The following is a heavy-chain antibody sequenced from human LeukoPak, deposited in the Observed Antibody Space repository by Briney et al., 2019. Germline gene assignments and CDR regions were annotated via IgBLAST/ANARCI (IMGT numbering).Heavy chain of an antibody. CDR3: ARDKARYCSSTSCHYYYYYGMDV. CDR2: ISSSSSTI. D-gene: IGHD2-2*01. J-gene: IGHJ6*02. Sequence: PGGSLRLSCAASGFTFSSYSMTWVRQAPGKGLEWVSYISSSSSTIYYADSVKGRFTISRDNAKNSLYLQMNSLRAEDTAVYYCARDKARYCSSTSCHYYYYYGMDVWGQGTTVTVSS. CDR1: GFTFSSYS. V-gene: IGHV3-48*01.